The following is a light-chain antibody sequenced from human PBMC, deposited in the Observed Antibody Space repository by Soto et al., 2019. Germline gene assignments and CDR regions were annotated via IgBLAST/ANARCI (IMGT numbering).Light chain of an antibody. V-gene: IGKV3-11*01. Sequence: EILLTQSPATLSLSPGERATLSCRASQSVRSSLAWYQQKPGQAPRLLIYDASNRATGIPGRFSGSGSGTDFTLTISNLEPEDFAVYYCQQRSSWPWPFGQGAKVEIK. CDR3: QQRSSWPWP. CDR1: QSVRSS. J-gene: IGKJ1*01. CDR2: DAS.